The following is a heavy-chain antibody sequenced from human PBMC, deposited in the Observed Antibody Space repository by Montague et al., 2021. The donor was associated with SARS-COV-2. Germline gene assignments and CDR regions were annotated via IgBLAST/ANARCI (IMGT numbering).Heavy chain of an antibody. V-gene: IGHV4-38-2*02. D-gene: IGHD3-3*01. Sequence: SETLSLTCTVSGXSISSGYYWGWIRQPPGKGLEWIGSIYHSGSTYYNPSLKSRVTISVDTSKNQFSLKLSSVTAADTAVYYCARDVRYYDFWSGRAQTSPDYWGQGTPVTVSS. J-gene: IGHJ4*02. CDR1: GXSISSGYY. CDR2: IYHSGST. CDR3: ARDVRYYDFWSGRAQTSPDY.